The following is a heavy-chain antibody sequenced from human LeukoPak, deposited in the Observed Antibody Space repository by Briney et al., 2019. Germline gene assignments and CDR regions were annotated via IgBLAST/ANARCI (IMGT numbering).Heavy chain of an antibody. D-gene: IGHD6-13*01. J-gene: IGHJ5*02. CDR2: IYSSGST. CDR3: ARDAHSRSYYWFDP. V-gene: IGHV4-4*07. CDR1: GGSFSGYY. Sequence: SETLSLTCTVSGGSFSGYYWSWIRQPAGEGLEWIGRIYSSGSTSYNPSLQSRVTISVDKSKNQFSLKLTSVTAADTAVYYCARDAHSRSYYWFDPWGQGTLVTVSS.